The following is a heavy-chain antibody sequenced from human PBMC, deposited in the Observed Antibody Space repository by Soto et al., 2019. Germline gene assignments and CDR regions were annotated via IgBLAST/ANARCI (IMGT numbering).Heavy chain of an antibody. J-gene: IGHJ4*02. D-gene: IGHD2-2*01. CDR1: GYTFTSYD. CDR2: MNPNSGNT. V-gene: IGHV1-8*01. Sequence: ASVKVSCKASGYTFTSYDINWVRQATGQGLEKKGWMNPNSGNTGYAQNFQGRVTMTRNTSISTAYMELSSLRSEDTAVYYCARGTYQLLDYWGQGTLVTVSS. CDR3: ARGTYQLLDY.